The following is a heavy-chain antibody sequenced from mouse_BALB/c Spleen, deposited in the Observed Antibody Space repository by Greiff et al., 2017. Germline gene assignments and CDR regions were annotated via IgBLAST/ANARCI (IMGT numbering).Heavy chain of an antibody. CDR2: INPNNGGT. D-gene: IGHD3-3*01. V-gene: IGHV1-18*01. J-gene: IGHJ3*01. Sequence: EVQRVESGPELVKPGASVKIPCKASGYTFTDYNMDWVKQSHGKSLEWIGDINPNNGGTIYNQKFKGKATLTVDKSSSTAYMELRSLTSEDTAVYYCARPQGRGFAYWGQGTLVTVSA. CDR3: ARPQGRGFAY. CDR1: GYTFTDYN.